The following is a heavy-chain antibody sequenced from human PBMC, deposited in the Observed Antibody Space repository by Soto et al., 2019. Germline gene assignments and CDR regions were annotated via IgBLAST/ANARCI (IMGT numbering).Heavy chain of an antibody. V-gene: IGHV4-4*02. CDR2: IYHSGST. J-gene: IGHJ4*02. CDR1: GGSISSSNW. Sequence: SETLSLTCAVSGGSISSSNWWSWVRQPPGKGLEWIGEIYHSGSTNYNPSLKSRVTISVDKSKNQFSLKLSSVTAADTAVYYCARGSDYGGEFFDYWGQGTLVTVSS. D-gene: IGHD4-17*01. CDR3: ARGSDYGGEFFDY.